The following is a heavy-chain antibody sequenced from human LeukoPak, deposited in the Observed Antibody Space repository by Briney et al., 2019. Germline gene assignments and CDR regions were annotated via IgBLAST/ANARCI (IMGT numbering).Heavy chain of an antibody. CDR2: IYYSGST. J-gene: IGHJ5*02. CDR3: ARSYCSSTSCYLRGRWFDP. D-gene: IGHD2-2*01. CDR1: GGSISSSSYY. V-gene: IGHV4-39*01. Sequence: SETLSLTCTVSGGSISSSSYYWGWIRQPPGKGLEWIGSIYYSGSTYYNPSLKSRVTISVDTSKNQFSLKLSSVTAADTAVYYCARSYCSSTSCYLRGRWFDPWGQGTLVTVSS.